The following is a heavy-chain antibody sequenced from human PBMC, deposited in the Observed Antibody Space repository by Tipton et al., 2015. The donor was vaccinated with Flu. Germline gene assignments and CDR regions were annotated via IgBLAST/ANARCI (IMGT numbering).Heavy chain of an antibody. J-gene: IGHJ4*02. CDR1: GFTFSSYG. V-gene: IGHV3-33*06. Sequence: SLRLSCAASGFTFSSYGMHWVRQAPGKGLEWVAVIWYDGSNKYYADSVKGRFTISRDNSKNTLYLQMNSLRAEDTAVYYCAKALDDSSGYYSGVVDYWGQGTLVTVSS. D-gene: IGHD3-22*01. CDR3: AKALDDSSGYYSGVVDY. CDR2: IWYDGSNK.